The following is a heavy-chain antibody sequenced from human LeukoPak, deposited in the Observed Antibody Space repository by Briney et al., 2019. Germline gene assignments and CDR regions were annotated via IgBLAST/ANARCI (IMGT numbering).Heavy chain of an antibody. D-gene: IGHD2-21*02. CDR1: GFTLSANG. J-gene: IGHJ3*02. Sequence: PGGSLRLSCTASGFTLSANGMHWVRQAPGKGLEWVAVMWYDASHKYYADSVKGRFTISRDNAKNSLYLQMNSLRAEDTAVYYCARDVVVTAISLGHDASDIWGQGTMVTVSS. CDR3: ARDVVVTAISLGHDASDI. V-gene: IGHV3-33*01. CDR2: MWYDASHK.